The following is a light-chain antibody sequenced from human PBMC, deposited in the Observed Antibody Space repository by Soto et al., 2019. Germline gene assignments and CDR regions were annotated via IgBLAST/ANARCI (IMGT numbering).Light chain of an antibody. Sequence: QSVLTQPPSVSLAPGQRVTISCTGSSSNIGAGYDVHWYQQLPGTAPKLLIYGNSNRPSGVPDRFSGSKSGTSASLAITGLQAEDEADYYCQSYDSSLSGSKFGGGTKLTVL. J-gene: IGLJ2*01. CDR3: QSYDSSLSGSK. V-gene: IGLV1-40*01. CDR1: SSNIGAGYD. CDR2: GNS.